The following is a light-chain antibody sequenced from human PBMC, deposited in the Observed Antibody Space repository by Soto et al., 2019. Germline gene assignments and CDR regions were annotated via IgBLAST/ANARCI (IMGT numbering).Light chain of an antibody. CDR3: CSFTGTTIGV. CDR2: EVN. Sequence: QSALTQPPSASGSPGQSVTISCTGTSSDVGRYNRVSWYQHYPGKAPKLMIYEVNKRPSEVPDRFSGSKSGNTASLTVSGLQAEDEADYSCCSFTGTTIGVFGGGTKLTVL. V-gene: IGLV2-8*01. CDR1: SSDVGRYNR. J-gene: IGLJ2*01.